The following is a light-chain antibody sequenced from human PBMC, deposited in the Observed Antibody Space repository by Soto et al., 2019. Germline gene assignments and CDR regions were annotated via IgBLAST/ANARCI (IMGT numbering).Light chain of an antibody. V-gene: IGLV2-11*01. CDR3: CSYAGTYTFWV. CDR1: SNDVGGYNY. J-gene: IGLJ3*02. Sequence: QSVLTQPASMSGSPGQSITISCTGTSNDVGGYNYVSWYQHHPGKAPKLMICDVTKRPSGVPDRFSGSKSGNTASLTISSLQAEDEADYYCCSYAGTYTFWVFGGGTKVTVL. CDR2: DVT.